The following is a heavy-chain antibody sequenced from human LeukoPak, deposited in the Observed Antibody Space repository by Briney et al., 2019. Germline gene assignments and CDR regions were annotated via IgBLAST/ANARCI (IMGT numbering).Heavy chain of an antibody. CDR3: ARELGYSFDV. D-gene: IGHD2-15*01. Sequence: GGSLRLSCAASGFTCSTYSMNWVRQAPGKGLEWVSYISSSSGTISYADSVKGRFTISRDNAKNALFLQMNSLRAEDTAVYYCARELGYSFDVWGQGTMVNVSS. J-gene: IGHJ3*01. CDR2: ISSSSGTI. CDR1: GFTCSTYS. V-gene: IGHV3-48*04.